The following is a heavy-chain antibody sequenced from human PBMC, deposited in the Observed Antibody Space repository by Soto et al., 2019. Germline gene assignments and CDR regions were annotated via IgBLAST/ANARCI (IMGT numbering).Heavy chain of an antibody. V-gene: IGHV3-23*01. D-gene: IGHD2-2*01. J-gene: IGHJ4*02. CDR1: GFTFSSYA. Sequence: WGSLRLSCAASGFTFSSYAIIWCRQSPFKWLEWVSAISGSGGSTYYADSVKGRFTISRDNSKNTLYLQMDSLRAEDTAVYYCAKGSMMTSPYCSSTSCPLGYWGQGTLVTVSS. CDR3: AKGSMMTSPYCSSTSCPLGY. CDR2: ISGSGGST.